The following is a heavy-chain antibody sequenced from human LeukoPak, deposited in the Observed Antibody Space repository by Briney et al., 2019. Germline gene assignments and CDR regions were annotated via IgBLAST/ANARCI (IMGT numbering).Heavy chain of an antibody. D-gene: IGHD4/OR15-4a*01. V-gene: IGHV1-46*01. CDR2: INPSGGST. Sequence: ASVKVSCKASGYTFTSYYMHWVRQAPGQGLEWMGIINPSGGSTSYAQKFRGRVTMTRDMSTSTVYMELSSLRAEDTAVYYCARRAGAYSHPYDYWGQGTLVTVSS. J-gene: IGHJ4*02. CDR1: GYTFTSYY. CDR3: ARRAGAYSHPYDY.